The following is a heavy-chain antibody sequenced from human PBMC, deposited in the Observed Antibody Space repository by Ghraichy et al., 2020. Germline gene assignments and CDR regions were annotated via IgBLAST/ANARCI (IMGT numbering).Heavy chain of an antibody. J-gene: IGHJ4*01. Sequence: LTCAASGFTFTTYAMSWVRQAPGKGLEWVSAISPSSSHTYYADSVKGRFTFSRDNSKNTLFLQMNNLRAEDTAVYFCVRQGAGGGLAAHPFDDWGHGALVTVSS. CDR1: GFTFTTYA. D-gene: IGHD2-15*01. V-gene: IGHV3-23*01. CDR3: VRQGAGGGLAAHPFDD. CDR2: ISPSSSHT.